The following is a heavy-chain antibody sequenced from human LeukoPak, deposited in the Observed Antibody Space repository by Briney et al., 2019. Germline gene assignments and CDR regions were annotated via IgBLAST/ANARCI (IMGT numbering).Heavy chain of an antibody. CDR2: IYHSGST. Sequence: SEALSLTCTVSGYSISSGYYWGWIRQPPGKGLEWIGSIYHSGSTNYNPSLKSRVTISVDTSKNQFSLKLSSVTAADTAVYYCARAYGPIDYWGQGTLVTVSS. V-gene: IGHV4-38-2*02. J-gene: IGHJ4*02. CDR3: ARAYGPIDY. D-gene: IGHD3-10*01. CDR1: GYSISSGYY.